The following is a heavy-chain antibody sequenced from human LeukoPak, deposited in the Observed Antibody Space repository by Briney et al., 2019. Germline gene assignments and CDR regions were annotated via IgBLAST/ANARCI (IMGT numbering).Heavy chain of an antibody. V-gene: IGHV1-46*01. Sequence: HAASVKVSCKASGYTFTSYYMHWVRQAPGQGLEWMGIINPSGGSTSYAQKFQGRVTMTRDTSTSTVYMELSSLRSEDTAVYYCALRTTGDFSGGAFDIWGQGTMVTVSS. D-gene: IGHD7-27*01. J-gene: IGHJ3*02. CDR1: GYTFTSYY. CDR2: INPSGGST. CDR3: ALRTTGDFSGGAFDI.